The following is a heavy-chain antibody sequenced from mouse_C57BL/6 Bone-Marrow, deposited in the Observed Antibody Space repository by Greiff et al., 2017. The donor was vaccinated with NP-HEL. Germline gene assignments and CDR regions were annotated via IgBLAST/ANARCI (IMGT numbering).Heavy chain of an antibody. CDR2: IWRGGST. V-gene: IGHV2-5*01. CDR3: AKKEEGYDA. Sequence: VQGVESGPGLVQPSQSLSITCTVSGFSLTSYGVHWVRQSPGKGLEWLGVIWRGGSTDYNAAFMSRLSITKDNSKSQVFFKMSSLQADDTAIYYCAKKEEGYDAWGQGTLVTVSA. CDR1: GFSLTSYG. J-gene: IGHJ3*01. D-gene: IGHD2-2*01.